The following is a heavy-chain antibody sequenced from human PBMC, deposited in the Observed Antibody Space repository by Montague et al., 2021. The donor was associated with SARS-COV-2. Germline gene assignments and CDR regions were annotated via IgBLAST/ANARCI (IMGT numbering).Heavy chain of an antibody. Sequence: FRSLSLAASGFTFSSYEMNWVRQAPGKGLEWVSYISSSGSTIYYADSVKGRFTISRDNAKNSLYLQMNSLRAEDTAVYYCAREKAAIRIYYYYYMDVWGKGTTVAVSS. CDR1: GFTFSSYE. V-gene: IGHV3-48*03. CDR2: ISSSGSTI. CDR3: AREKAAIRIYYYYYMDV. J-gene: IGHJ6*03. D-gene: IGHD2-2*02.